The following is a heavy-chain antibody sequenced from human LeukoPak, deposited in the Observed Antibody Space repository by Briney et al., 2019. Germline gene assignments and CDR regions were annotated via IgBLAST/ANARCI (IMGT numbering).Heavy chain of an antibody. CDR3: ARGNRPYGEHEAFDI. Sequence: PSETLSLTCTVSGGSISSGDYYWSWVRQPPGTGLEWIGYTYLSESTYYNPSLQSRVTISVDTSKNQFSLKVSSVSAADTAVYYCARGNRPYGEHEAFDIWGHGTTVTVSP. CDR1: GGSISSGDYY. J-gene: IGHJ3*02. V-gene: IGHV4-30-4*01. D-gene: IGHD3-10*01. CDR2: TYLSEST.